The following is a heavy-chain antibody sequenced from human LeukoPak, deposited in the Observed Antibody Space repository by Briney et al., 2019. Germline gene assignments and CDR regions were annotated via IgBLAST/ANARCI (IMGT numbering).Heavy chain of an antibody. CDR3: AKVYYYGSGSYESLDY. CDR2: ISGSGGST. Sequence: GGSLRLSCAASGFTFSSYAMSWVRQAPGKGLEWVSAISGSGGSTYYADSVKGRSTISRDNSKNTLYLQMNRLRAEETAVYYCAKVYYYGSGSYESLDYWGQGTLVTVSS. D-gene: IGHD3-10*01. J-gene: IGHJ4*02. V-gene: IGHV3-23*01. CDR1: GFTFSSYA.